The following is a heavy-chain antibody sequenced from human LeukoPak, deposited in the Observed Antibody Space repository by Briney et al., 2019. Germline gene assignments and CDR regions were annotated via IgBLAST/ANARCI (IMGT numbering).Heavy chain of an antibody. CDR2: INHSGST. CDR3: ARDRSVNYYGSGSYYLWFDP. J-gene: IGHJ5*02. Sequence: SETLSLTCAVYGGSFSGYYWSWIRQPPGKGLEWIGEINHSGSTYYNPSLKSRVTISVDTSKNQFSLKLSSVTAADTAVYYCARDRSVNYYGSGSYYLWFDPWGQGTLVTVSS. CDR1: GGSFSGYY. V-gene: IGHV4-34*01. D-gene: IGHD3-10*01.